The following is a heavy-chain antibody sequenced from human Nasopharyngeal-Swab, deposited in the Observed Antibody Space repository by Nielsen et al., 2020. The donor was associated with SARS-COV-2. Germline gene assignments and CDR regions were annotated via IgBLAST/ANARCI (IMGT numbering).Heavy chain of an antibody. CDR3: ARAITYYYDGSGSPSYGLDV. Sequence: WVRQAPGQGLGWVGGPIPVFGTTHYSQKFQDRLRVTADASTDTAYMELSSLRSDDTAVYYCARAITYYYDGSGSPSYGLDVWGQGTTVTVSS. J-gene: IGHJ6*02. D-gene: IGHD3-22*01. CDR2: PIPVFGTT. V-gene: IGHV1-69*01.